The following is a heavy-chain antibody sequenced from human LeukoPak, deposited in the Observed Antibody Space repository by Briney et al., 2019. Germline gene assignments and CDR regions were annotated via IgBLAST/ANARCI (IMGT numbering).Heavy chain of an antibody. J-gene: IGHJ4*02. CDR2: IKDDGSEK. D-gene: IGHD2-21*02. CDR3: ARDPTNCGGDCYLPY. V-gene: IGHV3-7*01. Sequence: GGSLRPSCAASGFTFSSYWMSWVRQAPGKGLEWVANIKDDGSEKYYVDSVKGRFTISRDDAKNTLYLQMNSLRAEDTAVYYCARDPTNCGGDCYLPYWGQGTLVTASS. CDR1: GFTFSSYW.